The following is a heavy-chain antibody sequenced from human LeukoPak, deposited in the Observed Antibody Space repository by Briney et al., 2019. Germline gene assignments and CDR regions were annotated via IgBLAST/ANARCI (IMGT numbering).Heavy chain of an antibody. J-gene: IGHJ4*02. CDR3: AKETPVVANFDY. Sequence: GGSLRLSCAASGFTFDDYAMHWVRQAPGKGLEWVSGISWNSGSIGYADSVKGRFTISRDNAKNSLYLQMNSLRAEDTAVYYCAKETPVVANFDYWGQGTLVTVSS. D-gene: IGHD5-12*01. V-gene: IGHV3-9*01. CDR1: GFTFDDYA. CDR2: ISWNSGSI.